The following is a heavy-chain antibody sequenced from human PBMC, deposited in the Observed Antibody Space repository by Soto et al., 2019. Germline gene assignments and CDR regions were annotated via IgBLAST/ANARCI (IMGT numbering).Heavy chain of an antibody. CDR2: ISYDGSNK. Sequence: QVQLVESGGGVVQSGRSLRLSCAASGFTFSSYGMHWVRQAPGKGLEWVAVISYDGSNKYYADSVKGRFTISRDNSKNTLYLQMNSLRAEDTAVYYCAKSIWQLVLLVAFDIWGQGTMVTVSS. J-gene: IGHJ3*02. D-gene: IGHD6-13*01. CDR3: AKSIWQLVLLVAFDI. CDR1: GFTFSSYG. V-gene: IGHV3-30*18.